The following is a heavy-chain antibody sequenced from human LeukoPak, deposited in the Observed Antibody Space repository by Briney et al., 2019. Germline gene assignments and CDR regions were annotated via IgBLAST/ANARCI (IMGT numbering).Heavy chain of an antibody. CDR1: GGSINSYY. J-gene: IGHJ5*02. D-gene: IGHD5-24*01. Sequence: SETLSLTCTVSGGSINSYYWSCIRQPPGKGLEWIGYIYYSGSTNYNPSLKSRVTISVDTSKNQFPLKMSSVTAADTAVYYCARARDGHINNWFDPWGQGTLVTVSS. CDR3: ARARDGHINNWFDP. V-gene: IGHV4-59*01. CDR2: IYYSGST.